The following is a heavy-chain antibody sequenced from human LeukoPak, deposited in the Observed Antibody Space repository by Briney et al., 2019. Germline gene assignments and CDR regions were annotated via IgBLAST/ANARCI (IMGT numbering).Heavy chain of an antibody. D-gene: IGHD6-6*01. CDR1: GFTFSRYA. CDR3: ARDRSRSIDY. Sequence: GGSLRLSCAASGFTFSRYAMHWVRQAPGKGLVWVSRVNTDVSSTTYADSVKGRFTISRDNAKNTLYLQMNNLRAEDTAVYYCARDRSRSIDYWGQGTLVTVSS. V-gene: IGHV3-74*01. CDR2: VNTDVSST. J-gene: IGHJ4*02.